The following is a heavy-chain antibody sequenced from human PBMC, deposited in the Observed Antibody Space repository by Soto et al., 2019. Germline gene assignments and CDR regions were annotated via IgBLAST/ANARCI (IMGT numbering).Heavy chain of an antibody. CDR2: ISYDGSNK. V-gene: IGHV3-30-3*01. CDR3: ARDIVRTRYSGSYPGKQTAYYYYYGMDV. CDR1: GFTFSSYA. D-gene: IGHD1-26*01. J-gene: IGHJ6*02. Sequence: GGSLRLSCAASGFTFSSYAMHWVRQAPGKGLEWVAVISYDGSNKYYADSVKGRFTISRDNSKNTLYLQMNSLRAEDTAVYYCARDIVRTRYSGSYPGKQTAYYYYYGMDVWGQGTTVTVSS.